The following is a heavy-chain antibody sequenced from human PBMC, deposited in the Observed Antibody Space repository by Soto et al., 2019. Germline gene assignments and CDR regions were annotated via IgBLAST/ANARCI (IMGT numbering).Heavy chain of an antibody. Sequence: GGSLRLSCAASGFTFSSYAMSWVRQAPGKGLEWVSAISGSGGSTYYADSVKGRFTISRDNSKNTLYLQMNSLRAEDTAVYYCARTFDWLLHLDYWGQGTLVTVSS. D-gene: IGHD3-9*01. CDR1: GFTFSSYA. V-gene: IGHV3-23*01. CDR2: ISGSGGST. CDR3: ARTFDWLLHLDY. J-gene: IGHJ4*02.